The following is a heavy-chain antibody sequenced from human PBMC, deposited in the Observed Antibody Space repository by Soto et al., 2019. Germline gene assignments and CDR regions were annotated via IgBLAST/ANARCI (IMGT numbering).Heavy chain of an antibody. J-gene: IGHJ6*02. CDR2: ISSRSDI. Sequence: GGSLRLSCVGSGLTFSTYSINWVRQAPGKGLEWVSSISSRSDIYYADSVKGRFTISRDNAKNPVSLQMNSLRAEDTAVYYCAREYTAWPLAYGLDVWGQGTTVTVSS. D-gene: IGHD2-2*02. CDR1: GLTFSTYS. V-gene: IGHV3-21*01. CDR3: AREYTAWPLAYGLDV.